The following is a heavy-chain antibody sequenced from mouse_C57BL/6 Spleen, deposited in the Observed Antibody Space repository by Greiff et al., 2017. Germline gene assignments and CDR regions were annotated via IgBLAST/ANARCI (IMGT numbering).Heavy chain of an antibody. CDR2: IYPRSGNT. CDR3: EKSGPNYYGSSPWYFDV. V-gene: IGHV1-81*01. CDR1: GYTFTSYG. D-gene: IGHD1-1*01. J-gene: IGHJ1*03. Sequence: QVQLQQSGAELARPGASVKLSCKASGYTFTSYGISWVKQRPGQGLEWIGEIYPRSGNTYYNEKFKGKATLTADKSSSTAYMELRSLTSEDSAVYFCEKSGPNYYGSSPWYFDVWGTGTTVTVSS.